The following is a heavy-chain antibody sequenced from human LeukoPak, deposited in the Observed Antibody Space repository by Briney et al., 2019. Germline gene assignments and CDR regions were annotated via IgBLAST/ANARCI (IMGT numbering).Heavy chain of an antibody. J-gene: IGHJ4*02. CDR3: ASVRTGSYYDY. CDR1: GFTFSSYG. V-gene: IGHV3-7*01. Sequence: GGSLRLSCAASGFTFSSYGMHWVRQAPGKGLEWVANIKQDGSEKYYVDSVKGRFTISRDNAKNSLYLQMNSLRAEDTAVYYCASVRTGSYYDYWGQGTLVTVSS. D-gene: IGHD3-10*02. CDR2: IKQDGSEK.